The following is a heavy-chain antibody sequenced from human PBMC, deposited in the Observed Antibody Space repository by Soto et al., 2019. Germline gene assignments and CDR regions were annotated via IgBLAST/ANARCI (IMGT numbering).Heavy chain of an antibody. CDR2: ISSSGSTI. Sequence: PGGSLRLSCAASGFTFSSYEMNWVRQAPGKGLEWVSYISSSGSTIYYADSVKGRFTISRDNAKNSLYLQMNSLRAEDTAVYYCARSEKDFWSGYPGWFDPWGQGTLVTVSS. CDR3: ARSEKDFWSGYPGWFDP. V-gene: IGHV3-48*03. J-gene: IGHJ5*02. CDR1: GFTFSSYE. D-gene: IGHD3-3*01.